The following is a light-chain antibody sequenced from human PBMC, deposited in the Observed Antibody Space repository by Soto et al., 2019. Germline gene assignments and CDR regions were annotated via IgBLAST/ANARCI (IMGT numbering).Light chain of an antibody. CDR3: QQYFSSPLT. J-gene: IGKJ4*01. Sequence: DIVMTQSPDSLALSLGERATIHCKSSQSISYSSINKNYLAWYKQRPGQPPKVLFYWASTRQSGVPDRLSASGSGTDFTLIITSLQEEDVGVYYCQQYFSSPLTLGGGTKVDIK. CDR2: WAS. V-gene: IGKV4-1*01. CDR1: QSISYSSINKNY.